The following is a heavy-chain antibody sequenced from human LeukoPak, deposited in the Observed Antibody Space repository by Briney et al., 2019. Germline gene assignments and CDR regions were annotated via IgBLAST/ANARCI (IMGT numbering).Heavy chain of an antibody. D-gene: IGHD1-26*01. CDR3: AKDKAGGSYFDY. J-gene: IGHJ4*02. CDR1: GFTFSSYA. V-gene: IGHV3-23*01. Sequence: GGSLRLSCAGSGFTFSSYAMSWVRQAPGKGLEWVSAISGSGGSTYYADSVKGRFTISRDNSKNTLYLQMNSLRAEDTAVYYCAKDKAGGSYFDYWGQGTLVTVSS. CDR2: ISGSGGST.